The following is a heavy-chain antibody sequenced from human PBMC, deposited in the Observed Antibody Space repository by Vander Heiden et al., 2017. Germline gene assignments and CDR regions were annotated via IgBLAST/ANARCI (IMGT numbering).Heavy chain of an antibody. CDR3: ARIYDSSGYPYYFDY. CDR2: LYPTDGR. CDR1: GFSLTKPRMG. J-gene: IGHJ4*02. Sequence: QVTLKDSGPVLVKPTETLTLTCTVSGFSLTKPRMGVCCVRQPPGTALEWPVHLYPTDGRTYSKILKSRLSVSKDPPKSQVVLTMTIMDPGDAATYYCARIYDSSGYPYYFDYWGQGTLITVSS. D-gene: IGHD3-22*01. V-gene: IGHV2-26*01.